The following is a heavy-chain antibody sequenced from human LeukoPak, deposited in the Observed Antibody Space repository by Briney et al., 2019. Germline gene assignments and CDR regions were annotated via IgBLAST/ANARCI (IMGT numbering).Heavy chain of an antibody. V-gene: IGHV1-24*01. Sequence: ASVKVSCKVSGYTLTELSMHWVRQAPGKGLEWMGGFDPEDGETIYAQKFQGRVTMTEDTSTDTAYMELSSLRSEDTAVYYCARGHSIRRWIRYWFDPWGQGTLVTVSS. CDR2: FDPEDGET. J-gene: IGHJ5*02. CDR1: GYTLTELS. CDR3: ARGHSIRRWIRYWFDP. D-gene: IGHD5-18*01.